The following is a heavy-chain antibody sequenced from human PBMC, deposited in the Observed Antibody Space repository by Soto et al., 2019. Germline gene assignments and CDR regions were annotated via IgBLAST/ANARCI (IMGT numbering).Heavy chain of an antibody. Sequence: EVQLVESGGGLVQPGGSLRLSCAASGFTFSSYSMNWVRQAPGKGLEWVSYISSSSSTIYYADSVKGRFTISRDNAKNSLYLQMNSLRDEDTVVYYGAIDLRRTWIQLWGGVFDYWGQGTLVTVSS. CDR3: AIDLRRTWIQLWGGVFDY. D-gene: IGHD5-18*01. J-gene: IGHJ4*02. V-gene: IGHV3-48*02. CDR1: GFTFSSYS. CDR2: ISSSSSTI.